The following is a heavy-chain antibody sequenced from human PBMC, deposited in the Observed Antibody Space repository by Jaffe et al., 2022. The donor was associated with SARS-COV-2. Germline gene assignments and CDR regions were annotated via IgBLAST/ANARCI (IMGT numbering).Heavy chain of an antibody. CDR2: IKPDAGET. CDR1: GFTFSNYW. J-gene: IGHJ4*02. Sequence: EVQLVESGGGLVQPGGSLRLSCAASGFTFSNYWMSWVRQAPGKGLEWVASIKPDAGETYYVDSVKGRFTISRDNAKNSLFLQMSSLRAEDTAVYYCARATMKVAVIKRPRPFDYWGQGTLVTVAS. CDR3: ARATMKVAVIKRPRPFDY. V-gene: IGHV3-7*04. D-gene: IGHD3-22*01.